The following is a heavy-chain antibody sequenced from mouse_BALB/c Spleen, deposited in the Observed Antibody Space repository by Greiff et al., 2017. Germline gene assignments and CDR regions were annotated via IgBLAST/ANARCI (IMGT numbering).Heavy chain of an antibody. CDR1: GYSFTGYY. Sequence: EVQLQQSGPELVKPGASVKISRKASGYSFTGYYMHWVKQSHVKSLEWIGRINPYNGATSYNQNFKDKASLTVDKSSSTAYMELHSLTSEDSAVYYCVYGSSYVRFDYWGQGTTLTVSS. V-gene: IGHV1-31*01. D-gene: IGHD1-1*01. CDR2: INPYNGAT. CDR3: VYGSSYVRFDY. J-gene: IGHJ2*01.